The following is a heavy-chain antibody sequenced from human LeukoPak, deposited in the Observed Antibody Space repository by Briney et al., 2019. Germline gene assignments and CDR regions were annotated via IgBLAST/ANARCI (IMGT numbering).Heavy chain of an antibody. CDR3: ARALGDLDIVGA. J-gene: IGHJ5*02. V-gene: IGHV1-69*05. D-gene: IGHD2-15*01. CDR1: GGTFSSYA. Sequence: SVKVSCKASGGTFSSYAISWVRQASGQGLEWMGGIIPIFGTANYAQKFQGRVTITTDESTSTAYMELSSLRSEDTAVYYCARALGDLDIVGAWGQGTLVTVSS. CDR2: IIPIFGTA.